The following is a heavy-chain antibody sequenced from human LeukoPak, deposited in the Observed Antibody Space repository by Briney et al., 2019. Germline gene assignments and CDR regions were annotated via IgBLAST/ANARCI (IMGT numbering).Heavy chain of an antibody. J-gene: IGHJ6*03. CDR1: GYTFTSYG. CDR3: ARVRGSGSYYPYYYYMDV. V-gene: IGHV1-18*01. D-gene: IGHD3-10*01. CDR2: ISAYNGNT. Sequence: GASVKVSRKASGYTFTSYGISWVRQAPGQGLEWMGWISAYNGNTNYAQKLQGRVTMTTDTSTSTAYMELSRLRSDDTAVYYCARVRGSGSYYPYYYYMDVWGKGTTVTISS.